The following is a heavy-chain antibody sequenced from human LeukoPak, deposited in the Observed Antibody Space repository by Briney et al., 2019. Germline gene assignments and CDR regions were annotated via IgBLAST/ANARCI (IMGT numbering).Heavy chain of an antibody. V-gene: IGHV3-30*02. J-gene: IGHJ6*03. CDR2: IRYEGSNK. CDR1: GFTFSSYG. Sequence: PGGSLRLSCAASGFTFSSYGMHWVRQAPGKGLEWVAFIRYEGSNKYYADSVKGRFTISRDNSKNTLYLQMNSLRAEDTAVYYCAKDSFSYYYYYMDVWGKGTTVTVSS. CDR3: AKDSFSYYYYYMDV.